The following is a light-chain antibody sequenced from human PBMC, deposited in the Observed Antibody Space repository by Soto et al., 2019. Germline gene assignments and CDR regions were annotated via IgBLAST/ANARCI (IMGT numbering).Light chain of an antibody. CDR1: QSISSY. V-gene: IGKV1-39*01. J-gene: IGKJ2*01. CDR3: QQSHSTPYN. Sequence: DIQMTQSPSSLSASVGDRVTITCRASQSISSYLNWYQQKPGNAPKLLIYAASSLQSGVPSRFSGSGSGTDFTLTISSLQPEDFATYYCQQSHSTPYNFGQGTKLEIK. CDR2: AAS.